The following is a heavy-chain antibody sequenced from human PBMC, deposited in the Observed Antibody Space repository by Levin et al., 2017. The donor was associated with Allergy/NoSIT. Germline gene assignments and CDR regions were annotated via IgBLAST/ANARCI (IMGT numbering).Heavy chain of an antibody. D-gene: IGHD3-22*01. V-gene: IGHV3-30-3*01. CDR3: ARKIVGITMIVGDGAFDI. CDR2: ISYDGSNK. J-gene: IGHJ3*02. CDR1: GFTFSSYA. Sequence: GGSLRLSCAASGFTFSSYAMHWVRQAPGKGLEWVAVISYDGSNKYYADSVKGRFTISRDNSKNTLYLQMNSLRAEDTAVYYCARKIVGITMIVGDGAFDIWGQGTMVTVSS.